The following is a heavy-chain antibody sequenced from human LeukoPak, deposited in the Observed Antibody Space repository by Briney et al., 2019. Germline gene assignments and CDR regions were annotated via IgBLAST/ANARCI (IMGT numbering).Heavy chain of an antibody. CDR1: GGPLSGYY. J-gene: IGHJ5*02. CDR2: INHSGST. D-gene: IGHD6-6*01. Sequence: PSETLSLICAVYGGPLSGYYWRWIRHPPGKGLEWIREINHSGSTNYNPSLKSRVTISVGTSKNQFSLKLSSVTAADTAVYYCARGYSSSSEGWFDPWGQGTLVTVSS. V-gene: IGHV4-34*01. CDR3: ARGYSSSSEGWFDP.